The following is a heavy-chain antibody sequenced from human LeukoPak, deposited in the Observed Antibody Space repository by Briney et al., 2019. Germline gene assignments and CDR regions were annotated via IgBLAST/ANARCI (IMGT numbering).Heavy chain of an antibody. CDR1: GYRFNSYG. D-gene: IGHD1-26*01. J-gene: IGHJ4*02. V-gene: IGHV1-18*01. Sequence: ASVKVSCKASGYRFNSYGISWVRQAPGQGLEWMGWISGFNGNTNDAQKFQGRVTMTTDTSTSTAYMELRSLTSDDTAVFYCARGLGSYGAYFDYWGQGTLVTVSS. CDR2: ISGFNGNT. CDR3: ARGLGSYGAYFDY.